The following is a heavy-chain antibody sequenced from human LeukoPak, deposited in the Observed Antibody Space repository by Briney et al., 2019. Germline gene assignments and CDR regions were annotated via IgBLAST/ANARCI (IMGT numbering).Heavy chain of an antibody. D-gene: IGHD3-22*01. CDR1: GYTLTGYY. V-gene: IGHV1-2*02. CDR2: MNPNSGGT. Sequence: ASVKVSCKASGYTLTGYYMHWVRQAPGQGLEWMGWMNPNSGGTNYAQKFQGRVTMTRDTSISTAYMELSRLRSDDTAVYYCARSSPTYYYDSSGYAFDIWGQGTMVTVSS. J-gene: IGHJ3*02. CDR3: ARSSPTYYYDSSGYAFDI.